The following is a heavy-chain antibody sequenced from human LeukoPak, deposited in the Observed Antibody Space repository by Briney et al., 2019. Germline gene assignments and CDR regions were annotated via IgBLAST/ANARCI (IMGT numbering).Heavy chain of an antibody. J-gene: IGHJ6*03. CDR2: INPSGGST. Sequence: ASVKVSCKASGYTFTSYYMHWVRQAPGQGREGMGIINPSGGSTSYAQKFQGRVTMTRDTSTGTVYMELSSLRSEDTAVSYCARAVGYCSSTSCSIRAYYYYMDVWGKGTTVTVSS. CDR3: ARAVGYCSSTSCSIRAYYYYMDV. CDR1: GYTFTSYY. V-gene: IGHV1-46*01. D-gene: IGHD2-2*01.